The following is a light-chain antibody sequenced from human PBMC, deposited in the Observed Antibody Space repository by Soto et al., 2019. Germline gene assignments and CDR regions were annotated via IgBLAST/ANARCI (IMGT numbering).Light chain of an antibody. CDR2: GAS. V-gene: IGKV3-20*01. CDR1: QSVSSSY. J-gene: IGKJ1*01. Sequence: EIVLTQSPGTLTLSPGERATLSCRASQSVSSSYLAWYQQKPGQAPRLLIYGASSRATGIPDRFSGSGSGKDFTLTISRLESEGVAVYYWQQYGSSRTCGQGPKVEIK. CDR3: QQYGSSRT.